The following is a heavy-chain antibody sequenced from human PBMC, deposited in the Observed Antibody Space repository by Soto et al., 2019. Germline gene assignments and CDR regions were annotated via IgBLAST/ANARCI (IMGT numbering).Heavy chain of an antibody. D-gene: IGHD2-2*01. V-gene: IGHV1-18*01. Sequence: GASVKVSCKASGYTFTSXGISWVRQAPGQGLEWMGWISAYNGNTNYAQKLQGRVTMTTDTSTSTAYMELRSLRSDDTAVYYCATRTRPAATARDAFDIWGQGTMVTVSS. CDR1: GYTFTSXG. CDR3: ATRTRPAATARDAFDI. J-gene: IGHJ3*02. CDR2: ISAYNGNT.